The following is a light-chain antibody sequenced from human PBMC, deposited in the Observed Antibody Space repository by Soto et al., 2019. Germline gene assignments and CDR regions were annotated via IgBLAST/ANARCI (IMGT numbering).Light chain of an antibody. Sequence: QSALTQPASVSGSPGQSITISCTGSSSDVGAYRYVSWFQQHPGRAPKLIIYEVSNRPSGVSDRFSGSKSGNTASLTISGLKAEHEADYHCSSYTTTTAWVFGGGTKLTVL. CDR3: SSYTTTTAWV. J-gene: IGLJ3*02. CDR1: SSDVGAYRY. V-gene: IGLV2-14*01. CDR2: EVS.